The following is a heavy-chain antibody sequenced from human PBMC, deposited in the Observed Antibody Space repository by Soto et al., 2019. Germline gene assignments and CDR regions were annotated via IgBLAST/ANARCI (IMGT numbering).Heavy chain of an antibody. CDR2: IYPSDSDT. Sequence: EVQLVQSGAEVKKPGESLQISCQGSGYSFSGYWIGWVRQMPGKGLEWMGIIYPSDSDTRYSPSFQGQVTMSVDKSNRTAFLQWSSLKASDTAIYYCARRGSSWFDAFDIWGQGTMVTVFS. D-gene: IGHD6-13*01. V-gene: IGHV5-51*03. CDR3: ARRGSSWFDAFDI. CDR1: GYSFSGYW. J-gene: IGHJ3*02.